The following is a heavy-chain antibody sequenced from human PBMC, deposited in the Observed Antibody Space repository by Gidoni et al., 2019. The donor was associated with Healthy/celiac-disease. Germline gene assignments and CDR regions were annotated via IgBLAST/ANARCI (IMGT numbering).Heavy chain of an antibody. J-gene: IGHJ4*02. CDR1: VGSISSGSYY. Sequence: QVQLQESGPGLVKPSQTLSLTCTVSVGSISSGSYYWSWIRQPAGKGLEWIGRIYTSGSTNYNPSLKSRVTISVDTSKNQFSLKLSSVTAADTAVYYCARDPLYGDSDYWGQGTLVTVSS. CDR3: ARDPLYGDSDY. CDR2: IYTSGST. V-gene: IGHV4-61*02. D-gene: IGHD4-17*01.